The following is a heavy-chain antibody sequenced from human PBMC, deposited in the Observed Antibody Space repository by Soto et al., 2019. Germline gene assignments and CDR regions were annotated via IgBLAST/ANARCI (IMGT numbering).Heavy chain of an antibody. V-gene: IGHV4-39*01. Sequence: ASETLSLTCTVSGASVSSNSFYWGWIRQPPGRGLEWIGSIFYSGSSYYNASLESRVTMSVDTSKNQFSLKLSSVTAADTAVYYCARHDSGPLDDWGQGTLVTVSS. CDR3: ARHDSGPLDD. CDR1: GASVSSNSFY. CDR2: IFYSGSS. J-gene: IGHJ4*02. D-gene: IGHD2-21*01.